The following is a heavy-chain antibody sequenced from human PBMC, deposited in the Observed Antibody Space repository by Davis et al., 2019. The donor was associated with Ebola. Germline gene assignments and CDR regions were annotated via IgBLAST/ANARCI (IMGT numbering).Heavy chain of an antibody. V-gene: IGHV4-61*05. J-gene: IGHJ4*02. D-gene: IGHD6-19*01. Sequence: MPGGSLRLSCTVSGGSISSSSYYWSWIRQPPGKGLEWIGYIYYSGSTNYNPSLKSRVAISVDKSKNQFSLKLSSVTAADTAVYYCARDGYSSGWYSSYFDYWGQGTLVTVSS. CDR3: ARDGYSSGWYSSYFDY. CDR1: GGSISSSSYY. CDR2: IYYSGST.